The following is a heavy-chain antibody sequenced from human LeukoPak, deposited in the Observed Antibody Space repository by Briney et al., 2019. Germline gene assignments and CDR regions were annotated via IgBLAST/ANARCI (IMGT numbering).Heavy chain of an antibody. V-gene: IGHV3-48*01. J-gene: IGHJ4*02. CDR1: GFTFRSCS. CDR2: ISSSISTV. Sequence: GGSLRLSCAASGFTFRSCSMNWVRQAPGKGLEWVSYISSSISTVYYADSVKGRFTISRDNAKNSLYLQMNSLRAEDTAVYYCARDGCTTTRCYDYWGQGTLVTVSS. D-gene: IGHD2-2*01. CDR3: ARDGCTTTRCYDY.